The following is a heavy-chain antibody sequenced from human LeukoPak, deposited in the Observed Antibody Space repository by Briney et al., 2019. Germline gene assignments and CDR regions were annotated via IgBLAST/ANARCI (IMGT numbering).Heavy chain of an antibody. CDR2: INRSGSP. V-gene: IGHV4-34*01. D-gene: IGHD5-24*01. CDR1: GGSLSGYY. J-gene: IGHJ4*02. CDR3: ARGPADYNKLKPGGRDGYKYKSERTPFDY. Sequence: SETLSLTCAVFGGSLSGYYWSWIRQPPGKGLEWIAEINRSGSPNYNPSLKSRVTISVDTCKNQFSLKLSSVTAADTAVYYCARGPADYNKLKPGGRDGYKYKSERTPFDYWGQGTLVTVSS.